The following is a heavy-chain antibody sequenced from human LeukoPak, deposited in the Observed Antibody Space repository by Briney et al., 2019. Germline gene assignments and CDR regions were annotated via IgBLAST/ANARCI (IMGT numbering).Heavy chain of an antibody. Sequence: ASVKVSCQASVYTFTSYGISWVRQAPGQGLEWMGWISADNGNTNYAQKLQGRVTMTTDTSTSTAYMEQRSLRSDDTAVYYCSEPFVVVPADLGFDYWGQGTLVTVSS. CDR3: SEPFVVVPADLGFDY. CDR2: ISADNGNT. J-gene: IGHJ4*02. D-gene: IGHD2-2*01. V-gene: IGHV1-18*01. CDR1: VYTFTSYG.